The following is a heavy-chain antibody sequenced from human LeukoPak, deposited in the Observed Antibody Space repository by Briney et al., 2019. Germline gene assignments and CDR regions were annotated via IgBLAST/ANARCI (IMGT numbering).Heavy chain of an antibody. V-gene: IGHV6-1*01. CDR1: GDSVSNNNVA. D-gene: IGHD3-10*01. CDR3: ARVSSRVFDY. Sequence: SQTLSLTYAISGDSVSNNNVAWNWIRQSPSRGLEWLGRTYYRSKWYNDYAIYVKSRITINPDTSMNQFSLQLNSVTPDDTAVYYCARVSSRVFDYWGQGTLVTVSS. J-gene: IGHJ4*02. CDR2: TYYRSKWYN.